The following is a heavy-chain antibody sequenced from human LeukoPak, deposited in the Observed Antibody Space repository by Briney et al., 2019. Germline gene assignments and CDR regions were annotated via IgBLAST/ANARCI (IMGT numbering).Heavy chain of an antibody. CDR1: GFTFDDYG. J-gene: IGHJ4*02. CDR2: INWNGGST. Sequence: GSLRLSCAASGFTFDDYGMSWVRQAPGKGLEWVSGINWNGGSTGYADSVKGRFTISRDNAKNSLYLQMNSLRAEDSAFYYCARDMTAHSSAVSGVPGDYWGQGTLVTVSS. CDR3: ARDMTAHSSAVSGVPGDY. V-gene: IGHV3-20*04. D-gene: IGHD2-21*02.